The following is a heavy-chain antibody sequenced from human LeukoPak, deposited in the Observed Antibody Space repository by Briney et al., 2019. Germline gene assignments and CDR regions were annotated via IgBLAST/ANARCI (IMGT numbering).Heavy chain of an antibody. CDR3: AKEEGLGITMDV. D-gene: IGHD7-27*01. J-gene: IGHJ6*03. CDR1: GGSFNSRSYF. V-gene: IGHV3-23*01. CDR2: ISGSGGST. Sequence: PSETLSLTCTVSGGSFNSRSYFWGWIRQPPGKGLEWVSAISGSGGSTYYADSVKGRFTISRDNSKNTLYLQMNSLRAEDTAVYYYAKEEGLGITMDVWGKGTTVTVSS.